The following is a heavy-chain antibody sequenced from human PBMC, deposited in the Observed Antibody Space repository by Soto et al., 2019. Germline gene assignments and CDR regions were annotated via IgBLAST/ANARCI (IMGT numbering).Heavy chain of an antibody. V-gene: IGHV1-69*12. CDR3: ARDKGDTARSRYYYGMDV. CDR2: IIPIFGTA. CDR1: GGTFSSYA. Sequence: QVQLVQSGAEVKKPGSSVKVSCKASGGTFSSYAISWVRQAPGQGLEWMGGIIPIFGTANYAQKFQGRVTITADESTSTAYMELSSLRSEDTAVYYCARDKGDTARSRYYYGMDVWGQGTTVTVSS. D-gene: IGHD5-18*01. J-gene: IGHJ6*02.